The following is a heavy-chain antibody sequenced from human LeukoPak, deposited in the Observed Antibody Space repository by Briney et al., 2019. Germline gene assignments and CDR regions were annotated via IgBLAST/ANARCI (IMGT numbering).Heavy chain of an antibody. CDR3: AGGSGDYSPDY. D-gene: IGHD4-17*01. CDR1: GFTFTSYA. Sequence: GRSLRLSCAASGFTFTSYAMHWVRQAPGKGLEWVALISYDGSNKYYADSVRGRFTISRDNSKNTLYLQMNSLRAEDTALYYCAGGSGDYSPDYWGQGTLVTVSS. CDR2: ISYDGSNK. V-gene: IGHV3-33*05. J-gene: IGHJ4*02.